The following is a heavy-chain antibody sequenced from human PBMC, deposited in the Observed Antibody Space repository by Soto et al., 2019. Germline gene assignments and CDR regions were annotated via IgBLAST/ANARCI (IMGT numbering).Heavy chain of an antibody. CDR2: FDAEDGET. CDR1: GYTLTELS. Sequence: ASVKVSCKVSGYTLTELSMHWVRLAPGKGLEWMGGFDAEDGETIYAQKFQGRVTMTKDTSTNTAYMELSSLRSEDTAVYYCGRDRLELRRGRIDYWGQGTLVTVSS. D-gene: IGHD1-7*01. J-gene: IGHJ4*02. CDR3: GRDRLELRRGRIDY. V-gene: IGHV1-24*01.